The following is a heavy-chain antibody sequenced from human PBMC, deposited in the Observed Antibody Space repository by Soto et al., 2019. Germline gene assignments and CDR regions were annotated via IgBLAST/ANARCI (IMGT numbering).Heavy chain of an antibody. Sequence: QVQLVQSGAEVKKPGSSVKVSCKASGGTFSSYAISWVRQAPGQGHEWMGGIIPIFGTSNYAQKFQGRVTITADESTSEAYMEVSSLRAEDTAVYYCGRAVIVWSGYYNGHGEAVWSTGYNYMDVWGKGTTVNVSS. CDR3: GRAVIVWSGYYNGHGEAVWSTGYNYMDV. J-gene: IGHJ6*03. D-gene: IGHD3-3*01. CDR2: IIPIFGTS. CDR1: GGTFSSYA. V-gene: IGHV1-69*01.